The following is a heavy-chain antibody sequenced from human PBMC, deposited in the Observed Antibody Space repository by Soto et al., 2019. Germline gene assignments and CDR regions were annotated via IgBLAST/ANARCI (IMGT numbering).Heavy chain of an antibody. V-gene: IGHV4-4*02. CDR3: ARRRRDIVVVVAATGLDV. Sequence: QVQLQESGPGLVKPSGTLSLTCAVSSGSISSSNWWSWVRQPPGKGLEWIGEIYHSGSTNYNPSLKSRVTISVDKSKNQFSLKLGSVTAADTAVYYCARRRRDIVVVVAATGLDVWGKGTTVTVSS. J-gene: IGHJ6*04. D-gene: IGHD2-15*01. CDR1: SGSISSSNW. CDR2: IYHSGST.